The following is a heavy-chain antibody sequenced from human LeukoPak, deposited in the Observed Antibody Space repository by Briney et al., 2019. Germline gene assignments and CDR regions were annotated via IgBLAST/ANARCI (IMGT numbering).Heavy chain of an antibody. D-gene: IGHD1-26*01. J-gene: IGHJ6*04. CDR2: ISSSGSTI. Sequence: PGGSLRLSCAASGFTFSSYGMNWVRQAPGKGLEWVSYISSSGSTIYYADSVKGRFTISRDNAKNSLYLQMNSLRAEDTAVYYCARAPPGSGSYSDVWGKGTTVTVSS. V-gene: IGHV3-48*04. CDR3: ARAPPGSGSYSDV. CDR1: GFTFSSYG.